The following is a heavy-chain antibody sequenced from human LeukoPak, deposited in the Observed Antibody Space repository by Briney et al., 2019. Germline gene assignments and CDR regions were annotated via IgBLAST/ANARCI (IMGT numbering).Heavy chain of an antibody. CDR1: GFTFSSYS. CDR2: ISYDGSNK. J-gene: IGHJ4*02. Sequence: PGGSLRLSCAASGFTFSSYSMHWVRQAPGKGLEWVAVISYDGSNKYYADSVKGRFTISRDNSKNTLYLQMNSLRAEDTAVYYCAKDIAAAGTFPGYWGQGTLVTVSS. CDR3: AKDIAAAGTFPGY. D-gene: IGHD6-13*01. V-gene: IGHV3-30*18.